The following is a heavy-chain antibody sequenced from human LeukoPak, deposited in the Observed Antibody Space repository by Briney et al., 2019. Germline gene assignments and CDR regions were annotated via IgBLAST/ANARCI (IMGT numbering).Heavy chain of an antibody. J-gene: IGHJ4*02. Sequence: SGGSLRLSCAASGFTFSRYSMNWVRQAPGRGLEWVSYIDSSSSPVYYADSVKGRFTISRDNAKNSLYLQMNSLRAEDTAVYYCAGGIAVAGTGFDYWGQGTLVTVSS. D-gene: IGHD6-19*01. CDR2: IDSSSSPV. V-gene: IGHV3-48*04. CDR3: AGGIAVAGTGFDY. CDR1: GFTFSRYS.